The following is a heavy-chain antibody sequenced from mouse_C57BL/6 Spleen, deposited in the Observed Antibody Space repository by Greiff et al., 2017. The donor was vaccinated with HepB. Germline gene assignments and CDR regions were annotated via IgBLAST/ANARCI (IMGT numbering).Heavy chain of an antibody. CDR3: ASDRSDWDCDD. D-gene: IGHD3-2*02. CDR1: GYAFTSSS. J-gene: IGHJ1*03. CDR2: IYPGDGGT. V-gene: IGHV1-82*01. Sequence: VQLEESGPELVKPGASVKISCKVSGYAFTSSSMYWVKQRPGKGLEWIGRIYPGDGGTNYNEKFKGKATLTADKSSSTAYMQLSSLTSEDSAVYFCASDRSDWDCDDWGKGTTLTVSS.